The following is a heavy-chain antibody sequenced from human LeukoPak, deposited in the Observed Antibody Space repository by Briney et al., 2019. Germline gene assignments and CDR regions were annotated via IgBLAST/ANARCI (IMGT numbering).Heavy chain of an antibody. Sequence: GRSLRLSCAASEFTFRSYPLHWVRQAPGKGLEWVAVISYDGSNIYYADSVKGRFTISRDNSRNMVYLQMKSLRVEDTAVYYCARVKVGITYWFDPWGQGTLVTVSS. CDR1: EFTFRSYP. CDR2: ISYDGSNI. CDR3: ARVKVGITYWFDP. D-gene: IGHD1-26*01. V-gene: IGHV3-30*14. J-gene: IGHJ5*02.